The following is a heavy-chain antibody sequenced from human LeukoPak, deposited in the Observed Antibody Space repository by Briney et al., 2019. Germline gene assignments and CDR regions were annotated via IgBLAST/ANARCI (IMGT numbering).Heavy chain of an antibody. CDR1: GYTFTSYD. J-gene: IGHJ4*02. V-gene: IGHV1-8*03. D-gene: IGHD5-12*01. CDR3: ARIYSGYDSHFDY. Sequence: ASVKVSCKASGYTFTSYDINWVRQATGQGLEWMGWMNPNSGNTGYAQKFQGRVTITRNTSISTAYMELSSLRSEDTAVYYCARIYSGYDSHFDYWGQGTLVTVSS. CDR2: MNPNSGNT.